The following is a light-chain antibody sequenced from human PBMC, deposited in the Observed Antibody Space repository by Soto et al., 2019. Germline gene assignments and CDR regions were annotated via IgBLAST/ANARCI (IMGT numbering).Light chain of an antibody. CDR2: DVS. V-gene: IGLV2-14*01. J-gene: IGLJ1*01. CDR3: SSWTSSSTYV. Sequence: QSVLTQPASVSGSPGQSITISCTGTRSDVGGYNYVSWYQQYPGKAPKLMIYDVSNRPSGISNRFSGSKSVNTASLTIFGLLAEDEADYYCSSWTSSSTYVFGTGTKVTV. CDR1: RSDVGGYNY.